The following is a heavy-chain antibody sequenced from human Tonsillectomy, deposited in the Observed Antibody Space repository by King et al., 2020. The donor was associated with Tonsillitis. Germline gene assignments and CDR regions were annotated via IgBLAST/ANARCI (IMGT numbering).Heavy chain of an antibody. CDR2: ISYSGST. V-gene: IGHV4-31*03. Sequence: VQLQESGPGLVKPSQTLSLTCTVSGAPISSGDYYWTWIRQHPGKGLEWIGSISYSGSTYYNPSLKSRLTFSVDTTKNQFSLRLCSVTAADTAAYYCARDSPPDGSGYFYYYAMDVWGQGTTVTVSS. D-gene: IGHD3-22*01. J-gene: IGHJ6*02. CDR3: ARDSPPDGSGYFYYYAMDV. CDR1: GAPISSGDYY.